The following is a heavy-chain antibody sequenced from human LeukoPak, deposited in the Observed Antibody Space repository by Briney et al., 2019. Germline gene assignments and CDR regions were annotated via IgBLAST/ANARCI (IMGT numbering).Heavy chain of an antibody. CDR1: GYTFTSYG. CDR3: ARAYSSSWHHDY. Sequence: ASVKVSCKASGYTFTSYGISWVRQAPGQGLEGVGWISAYNGNTNYAQKLQGRVTMTTDTSTSTAYMELRSLRSDDTAVYYCARAYSSSWHHDYWGQGTLVTVSS. V-gene: IGHV1-18*01. J-gene: IGHJ4*02. D-gene: IGHD6-13*01. CDR2: ISAYNGNT.